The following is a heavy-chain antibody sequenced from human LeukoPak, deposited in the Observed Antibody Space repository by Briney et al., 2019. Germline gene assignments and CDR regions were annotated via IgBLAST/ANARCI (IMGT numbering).Heavy chain of an antibody. Sequence: GGSLRLSCAASGFTFSSYAMTWVRQAPGKGLEWVSAISISGSGTSYADSVKGRFTISRDNSKNTLYLQMISLRADDTAIYYCVTVADNRVYWGQGTMVTVAS. V-gene: IGHV3-23*01. J-gene: IGHJ4*02. CDR3: VTVADNRVY. CDR1: GFTFSSYA. CDR2: ISISGSGT. D-gene: IGHD6-19*01.